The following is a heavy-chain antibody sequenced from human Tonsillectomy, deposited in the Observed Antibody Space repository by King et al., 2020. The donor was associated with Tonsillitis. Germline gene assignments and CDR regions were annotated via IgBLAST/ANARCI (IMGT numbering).Heavy chain of an antibody. J-gene: IGHJ4*02. CDR2: INPNSGDT. CDR1: GYTFSDFY. Sequence: VQLVESGAEVKKPGASVKVSCKASGYTFSDFYMHWVRQAPGQGLEWMGWINPNSGDTNYAQKIQGRVTMTRDTSITYKELSSLRSDDTAVYYCARDSYYDGSGYSDYWGQGTLVTVSS. CDR3: ARDSYYDGSGYSDY. D-gene: IGHD3-22*01. V-gene: IGHV1-2*02.